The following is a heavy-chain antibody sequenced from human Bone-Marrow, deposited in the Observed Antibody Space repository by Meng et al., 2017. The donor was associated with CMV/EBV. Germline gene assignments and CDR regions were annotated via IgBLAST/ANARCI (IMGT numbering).Heavy chain of an antibody. CDR3: ARALSKPLPLEWLLSSYYYYGMDV. J-gene: IGHJ6*02. CDR1: GFTFSSYA. CDR2: ISYDGSNK. D-gene: IGHD3-3*01. V-gene: IGHV3-30-3*01. Sequence: GESLKISCAASGFTFSSYAMHWVRQAPGKGLEWVAVISYDGSNKYYADSVKGRFTISRDNSKNTLYLQMNSLRAEDTVVYYCARALSKPLPLEWLLSSYYYYGMDVWGQGTTVTVSS.